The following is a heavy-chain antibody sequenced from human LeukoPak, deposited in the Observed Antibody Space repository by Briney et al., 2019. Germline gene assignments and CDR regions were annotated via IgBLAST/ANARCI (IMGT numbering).Heavy chain of an antibody. V-gene: IGHV3-21*04. CDR2: ISGTSSYI. J-gene: IGHJ6*03. CDR3: ARSLRVRGVPDYMDV. D-gene: IGHD3-10*01. Sequence: PGGSLRLSCAASGFTFNIYSMNWVRQAPGKGLEWVSSISGTSSYIYYADSVRGRFTISRDNSKNMLYLQMNRLRAEDTAVYYCARSLRVRGVPDYMDVWGKGTTVIISS. CDR1: GFTFNIYS.